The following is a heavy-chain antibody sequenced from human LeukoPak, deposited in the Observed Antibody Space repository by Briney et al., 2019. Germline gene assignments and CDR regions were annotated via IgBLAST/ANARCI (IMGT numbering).Heavy chain of an antibody. CDR2: IKQDGSEK. J-gene: IGHJ4*02. D-gene: IGHD3-16*01. CDR1: GFTFSTYW. CDR3: SRDLATLGGLCFDY. Sequence: GGSLRLSCAASGFTFSTYWMSWVRQAPGKRLEWVANIKQDGSEKYYVDSVKGRFTISRDNAKNSLYLQMNSLRAEDTAVYYCSRDLATLGGLCFDYWGQGTLVTVSS. V-gene: IGHV3-7*05.